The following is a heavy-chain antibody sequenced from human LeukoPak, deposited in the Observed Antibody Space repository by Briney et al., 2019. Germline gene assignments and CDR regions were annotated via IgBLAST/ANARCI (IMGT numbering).Heavy chain of an antibody. D-gene: IGHD6-13*01. J-gene: IGHJ5*02. CDR3: AKDPTSSSWYTWFDP. V-gene: IGHV3-23*01. CDR2: ISGGGGTT. Sequence: GGSLRLSCAASGFTFSSYAMSWVRQSPGKGLEWVSVISGGGGTTYYADSVKGRFTISRDNSKNTLYLQMNSLRAEDTAVYYCAKDPTSSSWYTWFDPWGQGTLVTVSS. CDR1: GFTFSSYA.